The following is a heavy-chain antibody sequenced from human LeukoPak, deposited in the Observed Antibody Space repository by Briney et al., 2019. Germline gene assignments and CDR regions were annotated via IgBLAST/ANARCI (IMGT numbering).Heavy chain of an antibody. CDR2: INHSGST. CDR1: GGSFSGYY. V-gene: IGHV4-34*01. Sequence: SETLSLTCAVYGGSFSGYYWSWVRQPPGKGREWVGEINHSGSTNYNPSLKSRVTISVDTSKDQFSLKLSSVTAADTAEYYCARLGYCSSTSCYGGYYYYYMDVWGKGTTVTVSS. CDR3: ARLGYCSSTSCYGGYYYYYMDV. J-gene: IGHJ6*03. D-gene: IGHD2-2*01.